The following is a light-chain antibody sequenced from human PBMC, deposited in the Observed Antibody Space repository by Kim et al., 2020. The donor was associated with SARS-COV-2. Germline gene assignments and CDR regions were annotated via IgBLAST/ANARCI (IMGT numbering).Light chain of an antibody. V-gene: IGKV1-27*01. CDR3: QKYNSAPWT. CDR2: AAT. J-gene: IGKJ1*01. CDR1: QGISNY. Sequence: DIQMTQSPSSLSASVGDGVTITCRASQGISNYLAWYQQKPGEAPKLLIYAATALQLGVSSRFSGSGSGTDFTRTISDLQPEDVATYYCQKYNSAPWTFGRGTKVDIK.